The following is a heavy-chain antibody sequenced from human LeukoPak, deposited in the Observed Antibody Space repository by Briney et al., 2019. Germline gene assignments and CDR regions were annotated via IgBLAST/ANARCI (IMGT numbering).Heavy chain of an antibody. CDR3: ARGFGAAAGTGAFDI. CDR1: GDSVSSNSAA. Sequence: SQTLSLTCAISGDSVSSNSAAWNWIRQSPSRGLEWLGRTYYRSKWYNDYAISVKSRITINPDTSKNQFSLQLNSVTLEDTAVYYCARGFGAAAGTGAFDIWGQGTMVTVSS. J-gene: IGHJ3*02. D-gene: IGHD6-13*01. V-gene: IGHV6-1*01. CDR2: TYYRSKWYN.